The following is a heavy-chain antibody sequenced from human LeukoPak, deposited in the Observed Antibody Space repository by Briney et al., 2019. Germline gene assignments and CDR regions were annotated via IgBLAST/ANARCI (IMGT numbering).Heavy chain of an antibody. J-gene: IGHJ5*02. D-gene: IGHD2-15*01. CDR1: GGTFSSYA. CDR3: ARGIYCSSASCSPDEDWFDP. CDR2: IIPIFGTA. V-gene: IGHV1-69*05. Sequence: SVKVSCKASGGTFSSYAISWVRQAPGQGLEWMGRIIPIFGTANYAQKFQGRVTITTDESTSTAYMELSSLRSEDTAVYYCARGIYCSSASCSPDEDWFDPWGQGTLVTVSS.